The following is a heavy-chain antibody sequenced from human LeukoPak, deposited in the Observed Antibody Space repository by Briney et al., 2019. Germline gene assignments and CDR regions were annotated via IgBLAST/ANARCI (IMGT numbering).Heavy chain of an antibody. CDR2: INPNSGGT. Sequence: ASVKVSCKASGYTFTGYYMHWVRQAPEQGLEWMGWINPNSGGTNYAQKFQGRVTMTRDTSISTAYMELSRLRSDDTAVYYCARDGGWSGYQKDWGQGTLVTVSS. V-gene: IGHV1-2*02. D-gene: IGHD3-3*01. CDR1: GYTFTGYY. CDR3: ARDGGWSGYQKD. J-gene: IGHJ4*02.